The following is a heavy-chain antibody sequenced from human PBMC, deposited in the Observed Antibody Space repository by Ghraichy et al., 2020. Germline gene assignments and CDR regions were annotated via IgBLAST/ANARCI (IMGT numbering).Heavy chain of an antibody. CDR3: ARDLWSDLWSGYYRAIEGNY. CDR2: ISSSSSTI. D-gene: IGHD3-3*01. Sequence: GGSLRLSCAASGFTFSSYSMNWVRQAPGKGLEWVSYISSSSSTIYYADSVKGRFTISRDNAKNSLYLQMNSLRDEDTAVYYCARDLWSDLWSGYYRAIEGNYWAQGALVAVS. J-gene: IGHJ4*02. V-gene: IGHV3-48*02. CDR1: GFTFSSYS.